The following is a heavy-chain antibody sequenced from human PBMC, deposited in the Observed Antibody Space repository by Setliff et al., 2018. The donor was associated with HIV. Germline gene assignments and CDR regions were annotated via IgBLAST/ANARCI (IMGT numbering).Heavy chain of an antibody. CDR1: GGSISSGGYY. D-gene: IGHD2-15*01. Sequence: SQTLSLTCNVSGGSISSGGYYWSWIRQHPGKGLEWIGYIYYSGSTYYNPSLKSLVTISVDTSKNQFSLKLSSVTAADTAVYYCARARGGCSGGSCPAHHYYYYMDVWGKGTTVTVSS. J-gene: IGHJ6*03. CDR3: ARARGGCSGGSCPAHHYYYYMDV. V-gene: IGHV4-31*01. CDR2: IYYSGST.